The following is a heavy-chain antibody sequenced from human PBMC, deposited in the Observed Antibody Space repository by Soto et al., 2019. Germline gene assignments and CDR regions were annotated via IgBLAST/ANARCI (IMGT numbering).Heavy chain of an antibody. CDR3: ARDEGATLYYYYYGMDV. V-gene: IGHV1-18*01. J-gene: IGHJ6*02. D-gene: IGHD1-26*01. CDR2: ISAYNGNT. Sequence: QVQLVQSGAEVKKPGASVKVSCKASGYTFTSYGISWVRQAPGQGLEWMGWISAYNGNTNYAQKLQGRVTMTTDTSTSTAYMELRSLRSDDTAVYYCARDEGATLYYYYYGMDVWGQGTTVTVSS. CDR1: GYTFTSYG.